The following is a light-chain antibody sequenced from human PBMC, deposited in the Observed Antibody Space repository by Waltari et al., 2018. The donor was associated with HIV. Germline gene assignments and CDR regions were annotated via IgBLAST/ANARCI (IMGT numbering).Light chain of an antibody. CDR2: EGS. CDR3: CSYAGSSTDVV. Sequence: QSALTQPASVSGSPGQSITISCTGTSSDVGSYNLVSWYQQHPGKAPKLMIYEGSKRPSWLSNGLSGSKSGNTASLTISGLQAEDEADYYCCSYAGSSTDVVFGGGTKLTVL. J-gene: IGLJ2*01. CDR1: SSDVGSYNL. V-gene: IGLV2-23*01.